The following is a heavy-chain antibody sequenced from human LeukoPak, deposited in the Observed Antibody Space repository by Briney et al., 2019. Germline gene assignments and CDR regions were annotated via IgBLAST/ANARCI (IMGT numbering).Heavy chain of an antibody. Sequence: SETLSLTCTVSGGSISSYYWSWIRQPPGKGLEWIGYIYYSGSTNYNPSLKSRVTISVDTSKNQFSLQLNSVTPEDAALYYCARSHHSYYFDYWGQGTLVTVSS. CDR3: ARSHHSYYFDY. CDR1: GGSISSYY. J-gene: IGHJ4*02. V-gene: IGHV4-59*12. CDR2: IYYSGST.